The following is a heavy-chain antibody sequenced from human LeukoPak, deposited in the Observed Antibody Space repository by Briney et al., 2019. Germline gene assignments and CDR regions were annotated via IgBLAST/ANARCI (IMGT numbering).Heavy chain of an antibody. CDR3: ARGLGVVTAQSEQPKPRYFDL. CDR1: GYTFISYG. D-gene: IGHD2-21*02. Sequence: ASVKVSCKASGYTFISYGISWVRQAPGQELEGMGWISGYNGNTNYAQNLQGRVTMTTDTSTSTAYMELRSLRSDDTAVYYCARGLGVVTAQSEQPKPRYFDLWGRGTQVTVSS. V-gene: IGHV1-18*01. J-gene: IGHJ2*01. CDR2: ISGYNGNT.